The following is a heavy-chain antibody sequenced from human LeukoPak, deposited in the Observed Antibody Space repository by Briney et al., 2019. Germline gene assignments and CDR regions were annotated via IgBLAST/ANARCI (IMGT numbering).Heavy chain of an antibody. J-gene: IGHJ4*02. CDR3: AKKRGDYYDSSGYYDDY. D-gene: IGHD3-22*01. CDR1: GFTFSSYT. V-gene: IGHV3-23*01. Sequence: GGSLRLSCAASGFTFSSYTMSWVRQVPGKGLEWVSAIGGSGGSTYYADSVKGRFTISRDNSKNTLYLQMNSLRAEDTAVYYCAKKRGDYYDSSGYYDDYWGQGTLVTVSS. CDR2: IGGSGGST.